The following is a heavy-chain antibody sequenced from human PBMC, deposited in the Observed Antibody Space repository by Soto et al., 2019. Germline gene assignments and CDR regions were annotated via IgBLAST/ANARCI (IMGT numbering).Heavy chain of an antibody. V-gene: IGHV1-2*02. D-gene: IGHD1-26*01. CDR2: INPNSGDT. CDR1: GYTFTGYY. CDR3: AKGGAIVAAGTRVYLYNAMDV. J-gene: IGHJ6*02. Sequence: QVQMVQSGTEVKRPGDSVKVCCKASGYTFTGYYVHWVRQAPGQGLKWMGWINPNSGDTYLAQRFQGRVTMNRDTSIGTAYMELRGLTSDDTAEYYCAKGGAIVAAGTRVYLYNAMDVWGQGTTVTVSS.